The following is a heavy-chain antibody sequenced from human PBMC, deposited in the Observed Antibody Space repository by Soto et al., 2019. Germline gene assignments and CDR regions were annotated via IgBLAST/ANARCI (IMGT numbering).Heavy chain of an antibody. CDR2: IIPIFGST. J-gene: IGHJ3*02. Sequence: GASVKVSCKASGGTFSSYAISWVRQAPGQGLEWMGGIIPIFGSTSYAQKFQGRVTMTRDTSTSTVYMELSSLRSEDTAVYYCARGGGYSYGEDAFDIWGQGTMVTVSS. V-gene: IGHV1-69*05. CDR3: ARGGGYSYGEDAFDI. CDR1: GGTFSSYA. D-gene: IGHD5-18*01.